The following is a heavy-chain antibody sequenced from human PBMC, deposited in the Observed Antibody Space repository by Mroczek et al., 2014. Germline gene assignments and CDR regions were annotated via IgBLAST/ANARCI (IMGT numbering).Heavy chain of an antibody. V-gene: IGHV3-48*01. J-gene: IGHJ5*02. CDR1: GFTFSSYS. D-gene: IGHD3-22*01. Sequence: VQLVESGGGLVQPGGSLRLSCAASGFTFSSYSMNWVRQAPGKGLEWVSYISSSSSTIYYADSVKGRFTISRDNAKNSLYLQMNSLRAEDTAVYYCARVVVITGGRRLVPTPWGQGTLVTVSS. CDR3: ARVVVITGGRRLVPTP. CDR2: ISSSSSTI.